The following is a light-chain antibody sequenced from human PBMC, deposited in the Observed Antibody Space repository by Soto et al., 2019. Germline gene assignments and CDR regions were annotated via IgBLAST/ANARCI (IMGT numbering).Light chain of an antibody. CDR2: AAS. Sequence: DIQLTQSPSSLSASVGDRVTITCRASQSISTYLNWYPQKPGKAPKLLIYAASSLQSGVPSRFSVGGSGTDFTLTISSLQPEDFATYYCQQSYSMPYTFGQGTKLEIK. V-gene: IGKV1-39*01. CDR3: QQSYSMPYT. CDR1: QSISTY. J-gene: IGKJ2*01.